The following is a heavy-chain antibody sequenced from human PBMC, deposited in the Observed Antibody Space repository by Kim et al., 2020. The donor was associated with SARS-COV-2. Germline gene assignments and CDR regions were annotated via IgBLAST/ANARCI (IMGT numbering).Heavy chain of an antibody. CDR2: INSDGSST. CDR1: GFTFSSYW. V-gene: IGHV3-74*01. J-gene: IGHJ6*02. Sequence: GGSLRLSCAASGFTFSSYWMLWVRQAPGKGLVWVSRINSDGSSTSYADSVKGRFTISRDNAKNTLYLQMNSLRAEDTAVYYCARDNALLWFGELLYYGMDVWGHGTTVTVSS. CDR3: ARDNALLWFGELLYYGMDV. D-gene: IGHD3-10*01.